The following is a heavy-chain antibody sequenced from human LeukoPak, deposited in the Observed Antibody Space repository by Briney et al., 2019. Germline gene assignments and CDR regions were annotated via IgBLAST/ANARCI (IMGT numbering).Heavy chain of an antibody. J-gene: IGHJ4*02. V-gene: IGHV1-18*01. D-gene: IGHD1-26*01. CDR2: ISAYNGNT. CDR3: ARNAYSGSPDY. CDR1: GYTFTSYG. Sequence: ASVKVSCKASGYTFTSYGISWVRQAPGQGLEWMGWISAYNGNTNYAQKLQGRVTMTTDTSTSTAYVELRSLRSDDTAVYYCARNAYSGSPDYWGQGTLVTVSS.